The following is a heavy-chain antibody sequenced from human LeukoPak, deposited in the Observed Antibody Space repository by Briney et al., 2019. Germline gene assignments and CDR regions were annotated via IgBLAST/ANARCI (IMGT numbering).Heavy chain of an antibody. D-gene: IGHD1-26*01. V-gene: IGHV3-23*01. Sequence: GGSLRLSCAASGFTFSSYAMSWVRQAPGKGLEWVSAISASGYSTYYADSVKGRFTISRDNSKKTLYLQMNSLRAEDTAIFYCAKDRWELRSYFDYWGQGTLVTISS. CDR3: AKDRWELRSYFDY. CDR2: ISASGYST. J-gene: IGHJ4*02. CDR1: GFTFSSYA.